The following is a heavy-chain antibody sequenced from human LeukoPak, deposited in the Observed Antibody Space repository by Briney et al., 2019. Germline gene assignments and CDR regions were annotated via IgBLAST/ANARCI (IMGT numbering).Heavy chain of an antibody. CDR1: GFTFSTYW. CDR2: INQDGSGR. D-gene: IGHD4-17*01. CDR3: ARDPDYGDPGPFWDY. V-gene: IGHV3-7*01. J-gene: IGHJ4*02. Sequence: GGSRTLSCLAYGFTFSTYWMSWVRQPQGKGLEWVANINQDGSGRYHVDSVKGRITISRDNAKNSLYLQMNSLRAEDTAVYYCARDPDYGDPGPFWDYWGQGTLVTVSS.